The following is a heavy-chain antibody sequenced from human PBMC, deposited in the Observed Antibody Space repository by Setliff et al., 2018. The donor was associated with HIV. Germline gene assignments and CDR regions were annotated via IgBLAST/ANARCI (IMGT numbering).Heavy chain of an antibody. V-gene: IGHV4-34*01. CDR1: NGSFSNYY. CDR3: ARGLTARRVGNFDH. Sequence: PSETLSLTCAVYNGSFSNYYWTWIRQPPGKGLEWIGEINHSGSTNYNPSLKSRVTISVDTSKKQFSLNLRSVTAADTAVYYCARGLTARRVGNFDHWGRGTLVTVSS. D-gene: IGHD6-6*01. CDR2: INHSGST. J-gene: IGHJ5*02.